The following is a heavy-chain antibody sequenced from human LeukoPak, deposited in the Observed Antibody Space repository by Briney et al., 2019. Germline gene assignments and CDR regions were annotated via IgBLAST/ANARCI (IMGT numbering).Heavy chain of an antibody. CDR3: ARGTPTVARFDP. J-gene: IGHJ5*02. CDR1: GYTFTSYD. CDR2: MNPNSGNT. D-gene: IGHD6-19*01. Sequence: ASVKVSCKASGYTFTSYDINWVRQATGQGLEWMGWMNPNSGNTGYAQKFQGRVTMTRNTSISTAYMELSSLRSEDTAVYYCARGTPTVARFDPWGQGTLVTVSS. V-gene: IGHV1-8*01.